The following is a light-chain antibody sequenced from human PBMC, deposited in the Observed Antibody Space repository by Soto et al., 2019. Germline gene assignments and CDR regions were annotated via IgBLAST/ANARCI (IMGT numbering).Light chain of an antibody. J-gene: IGKJ2*01. CDR1: QHIGNY. CDR3: QESYNTPMYT. Sequence: DIQMTQSPSSLSASVGDRVTITCRASQHIGNYLNWYQQRPGKAPRILIYDASTLQSGVPSRFSGSGSATDFTLTISSLQPEDFATYYCQESYNTPMYTFGQGTKLEIK. CDR2: DAS. V-gene: IGKV1-39*01.